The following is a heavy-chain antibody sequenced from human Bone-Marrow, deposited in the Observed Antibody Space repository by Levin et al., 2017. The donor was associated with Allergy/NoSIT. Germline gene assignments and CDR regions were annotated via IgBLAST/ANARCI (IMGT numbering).Heavy chain of an antibody. D-gene: IGHD2-15*01. V-gene: IGHV7-4-1*02. CDR2: INTNTGNP. CDR3: ARSGYCSGGSCYLRRNWFDP. CDR1: GYTFTSYA. J-gene: IGHJ5*02. Sequence: ASVKVSCKASGYTFTSYAMNWVRQAPGQGLEWMGWINTNTGNPTYAQGFTGRFVFSLDTSVSTAYLQISSLKAEDTAVYYCARSGYCSGGSCYLRRNWFDPWGQGTLVTVSS.